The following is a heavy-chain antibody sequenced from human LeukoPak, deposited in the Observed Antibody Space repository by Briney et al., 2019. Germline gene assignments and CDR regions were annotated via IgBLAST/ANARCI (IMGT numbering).Heavy chain of an antibody. V-gene: IGHV4-31*03. D-gene: IGHD2-15*01. J-gene: IGHJ5*02. Sequence: SETLSLTCTVSGGSISSGGYYWSWIRQHPGKGLEWIGYIYYSGSTYYNPSLKSRVTISVDTSKNQFSLKLSSVTAADTAVYYCANRLNCSGGSCYWGWFDPWGQGTLVTVSS. CDR2: IYYSGST. CDR3: ANRLNCSGGSCYWGWFDP. CDR1: GGSISSGGYY.